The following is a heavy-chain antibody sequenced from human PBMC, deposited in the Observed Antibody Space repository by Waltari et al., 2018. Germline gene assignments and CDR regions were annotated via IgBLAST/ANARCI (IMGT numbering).Heavy chain of an antibody. J-gene: IGHJ5*02. V-gene: IGHV4-59*01. CDR1: VDSISSSF. CDR3: ARGGIVGSGNPSGWFDP. D-gene: IGHD1-26*01. Sequence: QVHLQESGPGLVKPSETLSLTCTVSVDSISSSFWTWIRQPPGKGLEWIGHIYYTGDTTSSPALKSRVTMSVDTSKNQCSLRLGSVTAADTAVYYCARGGIVGSGNPSGWFDPWGQGIPVTVSS. CDR2: IYYTGDT.